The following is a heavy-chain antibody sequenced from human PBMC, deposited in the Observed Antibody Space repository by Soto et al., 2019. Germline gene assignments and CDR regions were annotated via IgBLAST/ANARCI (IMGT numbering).Heavy chain of an antibody. CDR3: ARSPRRVDGKWYLDY. CDR1: GDSFSSSNW. Sequence: QVQLQESGPGLVEPSGTLSLTCGVSGDSFSSSNWWTWVRQPPGKGLEWIGDILHTGHTNYSPSLRSRVTTSIDSSKKEFSLTLTSVTATDPAIYYCARSPRRVDGKWYLDYWGQGVLVTVSS. CDR2: ILHTGHT. J-gene: IGHJ4*02. D-gene: IGHD2-15*01. V-gene: IGHV4-4*02.